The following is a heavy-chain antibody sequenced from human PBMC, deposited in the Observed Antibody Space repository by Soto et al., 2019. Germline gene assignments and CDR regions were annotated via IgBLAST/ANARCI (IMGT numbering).Heavy chain of an antibody. V-gene: IGHV1-18*01. J-gene: IGHJ4*02. CDR3: ARVSSGYYDSSGYYYVFDY. D-gene: IGHD3-22*01. Sequence: GASVKVSCKASGYTFTSYGISWVRQAPGQGLEWMGWISAYNGNTNYAQKLQGRVTMTTDTSTSTAYMELRSLRSDDTAVYYCARVSSGYYDSSGYYYVFDYWGQGTLVTVSS. CDR1: GYTFTSYG. CDR2: ISAYNGNT.